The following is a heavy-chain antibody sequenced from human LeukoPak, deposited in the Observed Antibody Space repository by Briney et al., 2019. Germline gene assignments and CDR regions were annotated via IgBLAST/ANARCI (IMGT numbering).Heavy chain of an antibody. CDR1: GFTFNTYE. Sequence: GGSLRLSCGASGFTFNTYEMHWVRQAPGRGLEWVAVVSPAGDIEIYADSVRGRFTISRDNSNSIVFLQMNNLRPDDTALYYCTKDPFPGRSDFFDYWGQGTLVTVSS. V-gene: IGHV3-30-3*02. J-gene: IGHJ4*02. CDR2: VSPAGDIE. CDR3: TKDPFPGRSDFFDY.